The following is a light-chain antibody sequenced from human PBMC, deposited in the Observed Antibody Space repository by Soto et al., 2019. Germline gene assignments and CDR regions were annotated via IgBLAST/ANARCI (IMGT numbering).Light chain of an antibody. Sequence: EIVLTQSPGTLSLSPGERATLSCRASQSVSNSNLAWHQQTPGQAPRLLMYGSSTSAVGIPDSFSGSEAGTNFTLTIRGLEAEDFAVYFWQQYGTSCTFGQGTKLEIK. CDR2: GSS. CDR1: QSVSNSN. V-gene: IGKV3-20*01. J-gene: IGKJ2*01. CDR3: QQYGTSCT.